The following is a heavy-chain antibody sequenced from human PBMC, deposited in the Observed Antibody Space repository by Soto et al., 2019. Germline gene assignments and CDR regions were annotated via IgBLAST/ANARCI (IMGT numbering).Heavy chain of an antibody. J-gene: IGHJ6*02. CDR3: AKDRGYSYGPDYYYYGMDV. D-gene: IGHD5-18*01. CDR1: GFTFSSYG. CDR2: ISYDGSNK. V-gene: IGHV3-30*18. Sequence: SLRLSCAASGFTFSSYGMHWVRQAPGKGLEWVAVISYDGSNKYYADSVKGRFTISRDNSKNTLYLQMNSLRAEDTAVYYCAKDRGYSYGPDYYYYGMDVWGQGTTVTVSS.